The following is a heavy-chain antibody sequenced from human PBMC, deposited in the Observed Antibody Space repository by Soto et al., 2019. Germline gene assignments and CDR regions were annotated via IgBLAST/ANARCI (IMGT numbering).Heavy chain of an antibody. CDR3: ARDRPTDH. Sequence: ASVKVSCKASGYTFWNYAISWYRQAPGQGLERKGWNSGDTQKTNYAQKIQGRISLTRNRNKTKTKKEQKSPKKDDTAVYYCARDRPTDHWGQGTLVTVSS. CDR1: GYTFWNYA. J-gene: IGHJ5*02. V-gene: IGHV1-18*01. CDR2: NSGDTQKT.